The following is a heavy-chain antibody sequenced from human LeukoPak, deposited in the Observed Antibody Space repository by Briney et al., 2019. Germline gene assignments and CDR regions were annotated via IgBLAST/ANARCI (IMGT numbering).Heavy chain of an antibody. J-gene: IGHJ4*02. CDR2: ISGSGGST. CDR3: AKDQIVVVPAALDY. Sequence: PGASLGLSCAASGFTFSSYAMSWVRQAPGKGLEWVSAISGSGGSTYYADSVKGRFTISRDNSKNTLYLQMNSLRAEDTAVYYCAKDQIVVVPAALDYWGQGTLVTVSS. V-gene: IGHV3-23*01. CDR1: GFTFSSYA. D-gene: IGHD2-2*01.